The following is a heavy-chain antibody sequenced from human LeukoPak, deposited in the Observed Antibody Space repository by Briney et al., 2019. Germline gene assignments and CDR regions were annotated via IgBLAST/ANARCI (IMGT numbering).Heavy chain of an antibody. Sequence: ASVKVSCKASGYTFVSYDINWVRQATGQGPEWMGWMSPKSGNTGYAQKFQGRVTMTRDTSINTAYMELSGVISEDTAVYYCTRGPPNWGYDFWGQGTLVTVSS. J-gene: IGHJ4*02. CDR3: TRGPPNWGYDF. CDR2: MSPKSGNT. D-gene: IGHD7-27*01. V-gene: IGHV1-8*01. CDR1: GYTFVSYD.